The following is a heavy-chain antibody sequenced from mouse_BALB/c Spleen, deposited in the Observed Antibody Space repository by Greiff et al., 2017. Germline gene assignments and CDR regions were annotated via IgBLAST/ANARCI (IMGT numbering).Heavy chain of an antibody. Sequence: EVNLVESGGGLVQPGGSLKLSCAASGFTFSSYGMSWVRQTPDKRLELVATINSNGGSTYYPDSVKGRFTISRDNAKNTLYLQMSSLKSEDTAMYYCARDGSSYWYFDVWGAGTTVTVSS. CDR3: ARDGSSYWYFDV. V-gene: IGHV5-6-3*01. D-gene: IGHD1-1*01. CDR2: INSNGGST. J-gene: IGHJ1*01. CDR1: GFTFSSYG.